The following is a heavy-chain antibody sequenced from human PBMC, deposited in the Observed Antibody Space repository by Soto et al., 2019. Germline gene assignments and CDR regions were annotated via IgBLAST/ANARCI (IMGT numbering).Heavy chain of an antibody. V-gene: IGHV3-11*05. D-gene: IGHD2-15*01. Sequence: QVQLVESGGGLVKPGGSLRLSCAASGFTFSNFYMSWVRQAPGKGLEWVSYISGTSHDTNYADSVKGRFTISRDNAKNSLHLQMHSLRAEDTGLYYCARSGGTCYSAGCYYYAMDVWGQGTTVTVSS. J-gene: IGHJ6*02. CDR1: GFTFSNFY. CDR3: ARSGGTCYSAGCYYYAMDV. CDR2: ISGTSHDT.